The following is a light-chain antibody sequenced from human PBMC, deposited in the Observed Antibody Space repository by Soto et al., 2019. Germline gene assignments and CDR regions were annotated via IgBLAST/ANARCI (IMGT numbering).Light chain of an antibody. CDR1: SSNIGAGYD. CDR3: CSYAGTFTWV. V-gene: IGLV1-40*01. Sequence: QSVLTQPPSVSGAPGQRVTISCTGSSSNIGAGYDVHWYQQLPGTAPKLLIYGNTNRPSGVPDRFSGSKSGTSASLAITGLQAEDEADYYCCSYAGTFTWVFGTGTQLTVL. J-gene: IGLJ1*01. CDR2: GNT.